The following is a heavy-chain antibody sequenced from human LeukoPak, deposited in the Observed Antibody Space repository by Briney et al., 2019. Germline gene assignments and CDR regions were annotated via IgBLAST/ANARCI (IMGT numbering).Heavy chain of an antibody. Sequence: ASVTVSCKASGYIFTPYTMHWVRQAPGQRLEWMGWINGDSGDTKYSHRFQGRVAITRDTSASTAYMDLSNLRSEDTAVYYCASRVHDYGDDAFDLWGQGTMVTVSS. V-gene: IGHV1-3*01. J-gene: IGHJ3*01. D-gene: IGHD4-17*01. CDR2: INGDSGDT. CDR1: GYIFTPYT. CDR3: ASRVHDYGDDAFDL.